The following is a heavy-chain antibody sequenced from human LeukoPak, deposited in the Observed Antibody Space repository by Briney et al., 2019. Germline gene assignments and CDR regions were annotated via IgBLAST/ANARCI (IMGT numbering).Heavy chain of an antibody. Sequence: GGSLRLSCAASGFTFSSYSMNWVRQAPGKGLGWFSSISSSSSYIYYADSVKGRFTISRDNAKNSLYLQMNSLRAEDTAVYYCAREPDDYYDSSGYPWGQGTLVTVSS. CDR3: AREPDDYYDSSGYP. CDR2: ISSSSSYI. J-gene: IGHJ5*02. D-gene: IGHD3-22*01. CDR1: GFTFSSYS. V-gene: IGHV3-21*01.